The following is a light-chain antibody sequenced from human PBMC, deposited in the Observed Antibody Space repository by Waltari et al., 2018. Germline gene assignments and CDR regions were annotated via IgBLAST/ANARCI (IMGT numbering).Light chain of an antibody. V-gene: IGKV3-20*01. CDR1: QSVSSSY. CDR2: GAS. CDR3: QQYGSSPLT. J-gene: IGKJ4*01. Sequence: EIVLTQSPGTLSLSPGERATLSCRASQSVSSSYLAWYQQKPGQAPRRLIYGASSRATGIPDKFSGSGCGTDFTLTISRLEPEDFAVYYCQQYGSSPLTFGGGTKVEIK.